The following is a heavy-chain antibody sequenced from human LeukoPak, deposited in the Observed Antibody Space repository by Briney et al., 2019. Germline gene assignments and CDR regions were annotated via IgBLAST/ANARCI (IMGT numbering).Heavy chain of an antibody. Sequence: ASVKVSCKASGYTFTNFDINWVRQATGQGLEWMGWMNPNTGNAGYAQKFQDRVTITWDASISTAYMDLSNLRSEDTAVYYCARGGYSTSYDYGGQGTLVTVPS. CDR1: GYTFTNFD. J-gene: IGHJ4*02. D-gene: IGHD4-11*01. V-gene: IGHV1-8*03. CDR2: MNPNTGNA. CDR3: ARGGYSTSYDY.